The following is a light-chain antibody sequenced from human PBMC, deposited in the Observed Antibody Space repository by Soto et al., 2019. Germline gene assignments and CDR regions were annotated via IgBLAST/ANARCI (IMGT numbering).Light chain of an antibody. V-gene: IGKV1-5*02. J-gene: IGKJ1*01. CDR3: PQCYSYS. CDR2: HAS. Sequence: DIELTQSPSTLPASLGDRVTIFCRASQSISNWLAWYQQKPGTAPKALIYHASNLQSGVPSRFSGSGSGTEFTITIIGLRPDDFASYHRPQCYSYSFGQGTKVDIK. CDR1: QSISNW.